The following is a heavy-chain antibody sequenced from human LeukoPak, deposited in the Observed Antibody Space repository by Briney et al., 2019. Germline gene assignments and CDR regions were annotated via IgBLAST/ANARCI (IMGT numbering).Heavy chain of an antibody. V-gene: IGHV4-59*01. J-gene: IGHJ4*02. CDR3: ARGRTSGSYYTYFDY. CDR1: GGSISSYY. Sequence: KPSETLSLTCTVSGGSISSYYWSWIRQPPGKGLEWIGYIYYSGSTNYNPSLKSRVTISVDTSKNQFSLKLSSVTAADTAVYYCARGRTSGSYYTYFDYWGQGTLVTVSS. D-gene: IGHD3-10*01. CDR2: IYYSGST.